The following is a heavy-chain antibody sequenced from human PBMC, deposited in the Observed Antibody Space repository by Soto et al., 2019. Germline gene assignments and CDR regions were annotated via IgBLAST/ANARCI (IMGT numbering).Heavy chain of an antibody. D-gene: IGHD2-15*01. Sequence: EVQLVESGGGLVQPGGSLRLSCAASGFTFTSYWMSWVRQAPGKGLEWVANIKKDGNKKNYVDSVKGRFTVSRDNAKNSLYLQMNSLSAEDTAVYYCASRLRDYYAMDVWGQGTTVTVSS. CDR1: GFTFTSYW. V-gene: IGHV3-7*02. CDR3: ASRLRDYYAMDV. CDR2: IKKDGNKK. J-gene: IGHJ6*02.